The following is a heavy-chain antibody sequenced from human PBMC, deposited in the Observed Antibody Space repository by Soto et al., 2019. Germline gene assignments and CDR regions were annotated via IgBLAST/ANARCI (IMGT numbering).Heavy chain of an antibody. Sequence: PGGSLRLSXAASGFTFSSYAMSWVRQAPGKGLEWVSAISGSGGSTYYADSVKGRFTISRDNSKNTLYLQMNSLRAEDTAVYYCATFSDTAMAYFDYWGQGTLVTVSS. D-gene: IGHD5-18*01. CDR2: ISGSGGST. V-gene: IGHV3-23*01. CDR3: ATFSDTAMAYFDY. CDR1: GFTFSSYA. J-gene: IGHJ4*02.